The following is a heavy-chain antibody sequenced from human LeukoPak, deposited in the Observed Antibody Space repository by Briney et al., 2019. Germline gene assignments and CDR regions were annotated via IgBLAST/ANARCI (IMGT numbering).Heavy chain of an antibody. J-gene: IGHJ5*02. Sequence: PSETLSLTCTVSGGPISSYYWSWIRQPPGKGLEWIGYIYYSGSTNYNPSLKSRVTISVDTSKNQFSLKLSSVTAADTAVYYCARVLGYCTNGVCYKNWFDPWGQGTLVTVSS. D-gene: IGHD2-8*01. CDR1: GGPISSYY. CDR2: IYYSGST. V-gene: IGHV4-59*08. CDR3: ARVLGYCTNGVCYKNWFDP.